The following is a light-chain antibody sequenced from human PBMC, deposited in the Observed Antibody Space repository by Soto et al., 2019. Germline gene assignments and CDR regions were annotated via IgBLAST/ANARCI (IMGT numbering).Light chain of an antibody. CDR3: SSYTNTTPYVV. J-gene: IGLJ2*01. CDR1: SSDVGGYNH. Sequence: QSALTQPASVSGSPGQSITISCTGTSSDVGGYNHVSWYQQHPGKAPQIMIYNVSHRPSGVSNRFSGSKSGNTTSLTISGLQAEDEADYYCSSYTNTTPYVVFGGGTKLTVL. CDR2: NVS. V-gene: IGLV2-14*01.